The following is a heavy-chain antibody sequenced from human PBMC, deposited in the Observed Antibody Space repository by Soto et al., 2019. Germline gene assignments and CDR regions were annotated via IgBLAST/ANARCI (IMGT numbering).Heavy chain of an antibody. CDR3: ARDPSNTSGNKLYLDY. D-gene: IGHD3-22*01. CDR2: ISAYNHDT. Sequence: ASVKVSCKASGYTYSIYGISWVRQAPGQGLEWMGWISAYNHDTSYAQKLQGRLSMATDTSTSTACMELRSLTSDDTAVYYCARDPSNTSGNKLYLDYWGQGTLVTVSS. CDR1: GYTYSIYG. V-gene: IGHV1-18*01. J-gene: IGHJ4*02.